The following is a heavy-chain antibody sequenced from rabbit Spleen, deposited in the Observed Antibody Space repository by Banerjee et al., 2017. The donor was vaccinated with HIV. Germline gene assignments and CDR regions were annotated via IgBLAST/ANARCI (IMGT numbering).Heavy chain of an antibody. CDR3: ARGSAAMTMVITGYYLNL. Sequence: QSLEESGGGLVQPEGSLTLTCTASGFDFSSYYMTWVRQAPGKGLEWIGLIEPIFGTTYYANWVNGRFTISSHNAQNTLYLQVKSLTAADTATYFCARGSAAMTMVITGYYLNLWGPGTLVTVS. V-gene: IGHV1S7*01. J-gene: IGHJ4*01. D-gene: IGHD2-1*01. CDR1: GFDFSSYY. CDR2: IEPIFGTT.